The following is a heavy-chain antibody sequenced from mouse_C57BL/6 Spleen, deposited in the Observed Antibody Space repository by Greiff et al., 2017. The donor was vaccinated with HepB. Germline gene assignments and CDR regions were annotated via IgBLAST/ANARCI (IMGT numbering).Heavy chain of an antibody. CDR2: IYPGDGDT. CDR1: GYAFSSSW. CDR3: SLYSYGGGGFAY. J-gene: IGHJ3*01. V-gene: IGHV1-82*01. Sequence: QVQLKESGPELVKPGASVKISCKASGYAFSSSWMNWVKQRPGKGLEWIGRIYPGDGDTNYNGKFKGKATLTADKSSSTAYMQLSSLTSEDSAVYFCSLYSYGGGGFAYWGQGTLVTVSA. D-gene: IGHD1-1*02.